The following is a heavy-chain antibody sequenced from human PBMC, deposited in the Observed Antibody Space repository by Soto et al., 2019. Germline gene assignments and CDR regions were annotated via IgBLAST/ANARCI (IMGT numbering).Heavy chain of an antibody. CDR1: GYTFTGYY. J-gene: IGHJ6*02. Sequence: ASVKVSCKASGYTFTGYYMHWVRQAPGQGLEWMGWINPNSGGTNYAQKFQGRVTMTRDTSISTAYMEMRSLETEDTAVYYCMRPNYYYDNSGYYYDSYSYGRDVWGQGTTVTVSS. CDR2: INPNSGGT. V-gene: IGHV1-2*02. CDR3: MRPNYYYDNSGYYYDSYSYGRDV. D-gene: IGHD3-22*01.